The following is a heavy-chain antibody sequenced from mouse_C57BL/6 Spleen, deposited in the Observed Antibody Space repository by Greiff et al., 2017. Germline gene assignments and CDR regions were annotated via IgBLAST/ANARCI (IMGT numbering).Heavy chain of an antibody. V-gene: IGHV5-9-1*02. J-gene: IGHJ4*01. D-gene: IGHD1-1*01. CDR1: GFTFSSYA. Sequence: EVQLLESGEGLVKPGGSLKLSCAASGFTFSSYAMSWVRQTPEKRLEWVAYISSGGDDIYYADTVKGRVTITADKTRNTLYLQMSSLKSEDTAMYYCTKGAFYGGSYDMDYWGQGTSVTVSS. CDR2: ISSGGDDI. CDR3: TKGAFYGGSYDMDY.